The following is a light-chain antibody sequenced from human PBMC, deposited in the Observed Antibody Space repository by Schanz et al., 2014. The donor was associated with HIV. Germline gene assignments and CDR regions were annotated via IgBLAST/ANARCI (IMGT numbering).Light chain of an antibody. CDR3: CSYAHRSMSVV. CDR2: DVS. J-gene: IGLJ2*01. CDR1: SSDLGGYNF. V-gene: IGLV2-14*03. Sequence: QSALTQPASVSGSPGQSITISCSGTSSDLGGYNFLSWSQQRPGTAPKLMIYDVSNRPSGVSNRFSGSKSGNTASLTISGLQAEDEADYYCCSYAHRSMSVVFGGGTKVTVL.